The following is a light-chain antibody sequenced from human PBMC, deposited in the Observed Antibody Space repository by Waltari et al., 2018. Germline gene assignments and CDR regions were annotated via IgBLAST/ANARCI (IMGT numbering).Light chain of an antibody. CDR2: EAS. V-gene: IGKV3-11*01. J-gene: IGKJ5*01. CDR1: QSVSSY. Sequence: EIVLTQSPATLSLSPGERATLSCRASQSVSSYLAWYQQKPGPAPRLLIYEASNRATGLPSRCSGSGSGTYFTLTISSLEPEDFAVYYCQQRSNWPITVGQGTRLEIK. CDR3: QQRSNWPIT.